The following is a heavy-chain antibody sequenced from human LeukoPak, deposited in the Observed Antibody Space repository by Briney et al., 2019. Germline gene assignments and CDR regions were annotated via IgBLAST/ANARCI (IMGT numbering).Heavy chain of an antibody. CDR3: ARIGNYYDSSGYYDY. V-gene: IGHV1-2*02. CDR2: INPNSGGT. Sequence: GASVKVSCKASGYTFTGHYMHWVRQAPGQGLEWMGWINPNSGGTNYAQKFQGRVTMTRDTSISTAYMELSRLRSDDTAVYYCARIGNYYDSSGYYDYWGQGTLVTVSS. D-gene: IGHD3-22*01. CDR1: GYTFTGHY. J-gene: IGHJ4*02.